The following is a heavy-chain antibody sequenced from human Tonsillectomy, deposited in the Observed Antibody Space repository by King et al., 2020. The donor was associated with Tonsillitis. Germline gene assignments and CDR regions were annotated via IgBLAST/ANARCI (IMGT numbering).Heavy chain of an antibody. V-gene: IGHV3-23*04. CDR3: AKVIIAAAGYYFDY. Sequence: VQLVESEGGLVQPGGSLRLSCAASGFTFSSNAMTWVCQAPGKGLEWVSTISGIGPNTYYADSVKGRFTISRDNSKNTLSLQMNSLRAEDTAVYYCAKVIIAAAGYYFDYWGQGTLVTVSS. D-gene: IGHD6-13*01. J-gene: IGHJ4*02. CDR2: ISGIGPNT. CDR1: GFTFSSNA.